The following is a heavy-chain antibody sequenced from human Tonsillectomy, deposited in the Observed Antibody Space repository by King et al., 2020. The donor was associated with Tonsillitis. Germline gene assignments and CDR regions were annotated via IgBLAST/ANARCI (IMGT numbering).Heavy chain of an antibody. CDR3: ARAEPTGTTYFHY. CDR2: IYYTGNT. Sequence: QLQESGPGLAKPSETLSLICTVSGGSVSSGSYYWSWIRQPPGKGLEWIGYIYYTGNTNYNPSLKSRVTISVDTSKNQFSLKLSSVTAADTAVYYCARAEPTGTTYFHYWGQGTLVTVSS. V-gene: IGHV4-61*01. J-gene: IGHJ4*02. D-gene: IGHD1-1*01. CDR1: GGSVSSGSYY.